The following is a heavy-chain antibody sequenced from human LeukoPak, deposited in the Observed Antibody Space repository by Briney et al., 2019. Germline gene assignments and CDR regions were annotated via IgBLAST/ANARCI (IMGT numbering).Heavy chain of an antibody. CDR3: ARVRSGYYVDY. V-gene: IGHV3-48*02. J-gene: IGHJ4*02. CDR2: ISSSSSI. CDR1: GFTFSSYS. Sequence: GGSLRLSCAASGFTFSSYSMSWVRQAPGKGLEWVSYISSSSSIYYADSVKGRFTISRDNAKNSLYLQMNSLRDEDTAVYYCARVRSGYYVDYWGQGTLVTVSP. D-gene: IGHD3-22*01.